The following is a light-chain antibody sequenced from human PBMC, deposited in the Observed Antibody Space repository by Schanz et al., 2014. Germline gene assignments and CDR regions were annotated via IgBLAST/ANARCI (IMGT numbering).Light chain of an antibody. CDR3: QQYGGSPWT. CDR1: QSISSW. CDR2: GAY. Sequence: TQSPSTLSASVGDRVTITCRASQSISSWLAWYQQKPGQAPRLLIYGAYSRAAGIPDRFSGSGSGTDFTLTISRLEPEDFAVYYCQQYGGSPWTFGRGTKVEIK. J-gene: IGKJ1*01. V-gene: IGKV3-20*01.